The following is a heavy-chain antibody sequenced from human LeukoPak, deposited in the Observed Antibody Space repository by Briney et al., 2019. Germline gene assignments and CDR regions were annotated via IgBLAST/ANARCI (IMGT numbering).Heavy chain of an antibody. D-gene: IGHD1-1*01. CDR1: GFTVSSNY. Sequence: AGGSLRLSCAASGFTVSSNYMSWVRQAPGKGLEWVSVIYSGGSTYYADSVKGRFTISRDNYKNTLYLQMNSLRAEDTAVYYCARGNWNDDERLAYWGQGTLVTVSS. CDR3: ARGNWNDDERLAY. V-gene: IGHV3-53*01. CDR2: IYSGGST. J-gene: IGHJ4*02.